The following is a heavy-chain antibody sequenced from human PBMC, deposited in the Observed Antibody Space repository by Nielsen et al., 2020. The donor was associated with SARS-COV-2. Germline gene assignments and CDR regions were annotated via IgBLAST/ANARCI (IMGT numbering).Heavy chain of an antibody. CDR1: GFTFSDYY. V-gene: IGHV3-11*05. Sequence: GESLKISCAASGFTFSDYYMSWIRQAPGKGLEWVSYISSSSTYTNYADSVKGRFTISRDNAKNSLYLQMNSLRAEDTAVYYCARDSSGWFYGMDVWGQGTTVTVSS. J-gene: IGHJ6*02. CDR2: ISSSSTYT. CDR3: ARDSSGWFYGMDV. D-gene: IGHD6-19*01.